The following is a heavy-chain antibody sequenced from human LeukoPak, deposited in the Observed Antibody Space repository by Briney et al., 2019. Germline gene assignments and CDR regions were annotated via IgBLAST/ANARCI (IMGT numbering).Heavy chain of an antibody. Sequence: PGGSLRLSCAASGFTFSSYSMNWVRQAPGKGLEWVSYISSSSSTIYYADSVKGRFTISRDNAKNSLYLQMNSLRAEDTAVYYCARDWDIIAPNWFDPWGQGTLVTASS. CDR3: ARDWDIIAPNWFDP. CDR2: ISSSSSTI. J-gene: IGHJ5*02. V-gene: IGHV3-48*01. D-gene: IGHD6-13*01. CDR1: GFTFSSYS.